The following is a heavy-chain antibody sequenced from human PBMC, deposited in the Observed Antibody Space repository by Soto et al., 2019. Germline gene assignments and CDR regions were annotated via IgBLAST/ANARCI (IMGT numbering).Heavy chain of an antibody. Sequence: SETLSLTCSVSGGSISSGYYYWSWIRQPPGKGLEWIGNIYYSGNTYYNPSLKSRLIISIDTSTTTAYLELRGLRSDDTAVYYCARKALAVGGLSYYGMDVWGPGTTVTVSS. J-gene: IGHJ6*02. V-gene: IGHV4-30-4*02. CDR3: ARKALAVGGLSYYGMDV. D-gene: IGHD6-19*01. CDR1: GGSISSGYYY. CDR2: IYYSGNT.